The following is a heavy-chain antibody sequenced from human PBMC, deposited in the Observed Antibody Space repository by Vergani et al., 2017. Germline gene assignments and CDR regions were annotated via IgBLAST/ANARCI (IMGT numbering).Heavy chain of an antibody. CDR2: ISYDGTQK. J-gene: IGHJ1*01. CDR3: ATKCCGTPGGQIGYFRE. Sequence: QVHLVESGGGVVQPGRSLRLSCVVSGYTSSDYGMHWVRQAPGKGLEWVAVISYDGTQKYYADSVKGRFTISRDNSKITIYLQMNSLITEDTAVYYCATKCCGTPGGQIGYFREWGQGTLVTVSS. D-gene: IGHD1-1*01. V-gene: IGHV3-30*03. CDR1: GYTSSDYG.